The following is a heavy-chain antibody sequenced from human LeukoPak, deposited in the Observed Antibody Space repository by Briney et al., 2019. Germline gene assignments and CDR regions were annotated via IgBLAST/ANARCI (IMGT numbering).Heavy chain of an antibody. D-gene: IGHD3-3*01. CDR2: ISYDGSNK. V-gene: IGHV3-30*04. CDR1: GFTFSSYA. CDR3: ARELGVLRFLEYLKPYGMDV. Sequence: GGSLRPSCAASGFTFSSYAMHWVRQAPGKGLEWVAVISYDGSNKYYADSVKGRFTISRDNSKNTLYLQMNSLRAEDTAVYYCARELGVLRFLEYLKPYGMDVWGQGTTVTVSS. J-gene: IGHJ6*02.